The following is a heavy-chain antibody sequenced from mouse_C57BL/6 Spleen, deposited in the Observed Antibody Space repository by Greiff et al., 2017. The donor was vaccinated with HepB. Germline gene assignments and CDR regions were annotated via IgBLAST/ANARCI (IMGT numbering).Heavy chain of an antibody. V-gene: IGHV5-6*01. CDR3: ARHYYGSYAMDY. CDR2: ISSGGSYT. CDR1: GFTFSSYG. J-gene: IGHJ4*01. Sequence: EVQLVESGGDLVKPGGSLKLSCAASGFTFSSYGMSWVRQTPDKRLEWVATISSGGSYTYYPDRVKGRITIARDNAKNTLYMQMSSLKSEDTAMYYFARHYYGSYAMDYWGQGTSVTVSS. D-gene: IGHD1-1*01.